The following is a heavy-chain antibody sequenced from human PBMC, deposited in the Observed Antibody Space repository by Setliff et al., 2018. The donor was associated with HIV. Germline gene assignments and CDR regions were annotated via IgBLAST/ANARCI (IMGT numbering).Heavy chain of an antibody. D-gene: IGHD2-15*01. CDR1: GGSISSGSYY. Sequence: ASETLSLTCTVSGGSISSGSYYWSWIRQPAGKGLEWIGHIYTSGSTNYNPSLKSRVTISVDTSKNQFSLKLSPVTAADTAVYYCARASSRLNCSGGSCYRAPYAFDIWGQGTMVTVS. CDR2: IYTSGST. J-gene: IGHJ3*02. CDR3: ARASSRLNCSGGSCYRAPYAFDI. V-gene: IGHV4-61*09.